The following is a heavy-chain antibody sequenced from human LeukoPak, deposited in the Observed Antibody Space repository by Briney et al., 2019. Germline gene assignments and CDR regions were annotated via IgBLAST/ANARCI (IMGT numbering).Heavy chain of an antibody. CDR2: ISSSSSYI. CDR1: GFTFSSYS. D-gene: IGHD6-13*01. CDR3: AKGYSSSWYYYFDY. Sequence: GGSLRLSCAASGFTFSSYSMNWVRQAPGKGLEWVSSISSSSSYIYYADSVKGRFTISRDNSKNTLYLQMNSLRAEDTAVYYCAKGYSSSWYYYFDYWGQGTLVTVSS. V-gene: IGHV3-21*04. J-gene: IGHJ4*02.